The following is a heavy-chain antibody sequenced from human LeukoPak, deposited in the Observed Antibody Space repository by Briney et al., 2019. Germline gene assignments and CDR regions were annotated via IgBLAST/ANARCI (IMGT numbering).Heavy chain of an antibody. CDR2: ISSSGSTI. Sequence: GGSLRLSCAASGFTFSNYWMNWVRQAPGKGLEWVSYISSSGSTIYYADSVKGRFTISRDNAKNSLYLQMNSLRAEDTAVYYCASLSPAVAGYFDYWGQGTLVTVSS. J-gene: IGHJ4*02. V-gene: IGHV3-48*04. D-gene: IGHD6-19*01. CDR3: ASLSPAVAGYFDY. CDR1: GFTFSNYW.